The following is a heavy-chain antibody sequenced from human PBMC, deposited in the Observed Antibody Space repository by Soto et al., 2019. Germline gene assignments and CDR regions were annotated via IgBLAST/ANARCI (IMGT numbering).Heavy chain of an antibody. J-gene: IGHJ4*02. CDR2: VFYSGAT. CDR1: GGPIKTGDYY. Sequence: SETLSLTXNVSGGPIKTGDYYWNWIRQPPGKGLEWIGYVFYSGATNYSPSPKSRAAISMDTSKNQFSLSLTSVTAADTAVYYCARAGFSYGHLLFWGQGIRVTVSS. D-gene: IGHD3-10*01. CDR3: ARAGFSYGHLLF. V-gene: IGHV4-30-4*01.